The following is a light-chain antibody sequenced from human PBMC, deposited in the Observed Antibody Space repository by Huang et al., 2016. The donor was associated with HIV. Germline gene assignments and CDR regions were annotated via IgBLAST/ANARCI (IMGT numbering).Light chain of an antibody. CDR2: DTS. CDR3: QQRTNWPALT. CDR1: QSVSSF. J-gene: IGKJ4*01. V-gene: IGKV3-11*01. Sequence: EIVLTQSPATLSLSPGERATLSCRASQSVSSFLAWYPQKPGQAPRLLIYDTSNRGTGIPSRFGGSGSVTDVTLTISSLEPEDFAVYYCQQRTNWPALTFGGGTKVETK.